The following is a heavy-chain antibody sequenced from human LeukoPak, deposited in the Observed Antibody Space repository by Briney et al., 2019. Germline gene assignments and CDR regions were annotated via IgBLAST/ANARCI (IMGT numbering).Heavy chain of an antibody. V-gene: IGHV4-59*01. Sequence: SETLSLTCTVSGGSISSNYWSWIRQPPGKGLEWIGYIYYSGTTNYNPSLKSRVTISVATSKNQFSLKLTSVTAADTAVYYCARGSRGNGYNYDYWGQGTLVTVSS. CDR1: GGSISSNY. CDR3: ARGSRGNGYNYDY. J-gene: IGHJ4*02. D-gene: IGHD5-24*01. CDR2: IYYSGTT.